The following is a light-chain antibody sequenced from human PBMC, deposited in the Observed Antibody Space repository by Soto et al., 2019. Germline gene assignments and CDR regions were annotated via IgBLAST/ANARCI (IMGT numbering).Light chain of an antibody. Sequence: IVLTHSPGTLSLSPVERATLSCRASQNVTSNLLVWYQQHPGQAPRLLIYGASSRATGIPDRFSGSGSGTDFTLTIRRLEPDDFAVYYCQKYGTFWTFGQGTKVDIK. V-gene: IGKV3-20*01. CDR3: QKYGTFWT. CDR2: GAS. CDR1: QNVTSNL. J-gene: IGKJ1*01.